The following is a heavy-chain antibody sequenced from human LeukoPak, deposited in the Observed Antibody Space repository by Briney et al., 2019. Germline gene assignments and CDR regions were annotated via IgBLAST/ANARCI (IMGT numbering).Heavy chain of an antibody. CDR2: ISGSGGST. CDR1: GFTFSSYA. Sequence: GGSLRLSCAASGFTFSSYAMSWVRQAPGKGLEWVSAISGSGGSTYYADSVKGRFTISRDNSKNTLYLQMNSLRAEDTAVYYCARAMVRGGGFDYWGQGTLVTVSS. J-gene: IGHJ4*02. D-gene: IGHD3-10*01. CDR3: ARAMVRGGGFDY. V-gene: IGHV3-23*01.